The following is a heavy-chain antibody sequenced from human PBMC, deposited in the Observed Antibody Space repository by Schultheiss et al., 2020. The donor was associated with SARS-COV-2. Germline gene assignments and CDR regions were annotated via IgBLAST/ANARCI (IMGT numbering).Heavy chain of an antibody. CDR3: ARDRDNWNDVRPTAPDY. D-gene: IGHD1-1*01. J-gene: IGHJ4*02. CDR2: IWYDGSNK. Sequence: GGSLRLSCAASGFTFSSYGMHWVRQAPGKGLEWVAVIWYDGSNKYYADSVKGRFTISRDNSKNTLYLQMYSLRAEDTAVYYCARDRDNWNDVRPTAPDYWGQGTLVTVSS. V-gene: IGHV3-33*01. CDR1: GFTFSSYG.